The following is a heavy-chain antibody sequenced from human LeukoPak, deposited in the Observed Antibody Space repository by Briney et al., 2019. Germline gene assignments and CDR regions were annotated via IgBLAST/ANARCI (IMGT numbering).Heavy chain of an antibody. CDR1: GYTFTGYY. CDR3: ARTPKRFGELYQPGDS. D-gene: IGHD3-10*01. Sequence: GASVKVSCKASGYTFTGYYIHWVRQAPGQGLEWMGWINPNSGGTNYAQKFQGRVTMTRDTSISTAYMELSRLRSDDTGIYYCARTPKRFGELYQPGDSWGQGTLLTVSS. J-gene: IGHJ4*02. CDR2: INPNSGGT. V-gene: IGHV1-2*02.